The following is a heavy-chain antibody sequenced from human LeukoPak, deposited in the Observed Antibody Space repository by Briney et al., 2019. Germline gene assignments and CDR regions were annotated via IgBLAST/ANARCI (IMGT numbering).Heavy chain of an antibody. Sequence: SETLSLTCTVSGGSISSGGYYWSWIPQHPGKGLEWIGYIYYSGSTYYNPSLKSRVTISVDTSKNQFSLKLSSVTAADTAVYYCARENFVRQQQLCWFDPWGQGTLVTVSS. CDR1: GGSISSGGYY. D-gene: IGHD6-13*01. CDR3: ARENFVRQQQLCWFDP. CDR2: IYYSGST. J-gene: IGHJ5*02. V-gene: IGHV4-31*03.